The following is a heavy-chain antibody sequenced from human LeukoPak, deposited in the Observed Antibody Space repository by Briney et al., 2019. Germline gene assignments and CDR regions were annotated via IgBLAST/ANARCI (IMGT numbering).Heavy chain of an antibody. J-gene: IGHJ4*02. V-gene: IGHV4-59*01. D-gene: IGHD5-24*01. CDR1: GDSISSYY. Sequence: SETLSLTCTVSGDSISSYYWSWIRQPPGKGLEWIGYIYYSGSTNYNPSLKSRVTISVDTSKNELSLKLSSVTAADTALYYCARARAGYNWDYWGQGTLVTVSS. CDR3: ARARAGYNWDY. CDR2: IYYSGST.